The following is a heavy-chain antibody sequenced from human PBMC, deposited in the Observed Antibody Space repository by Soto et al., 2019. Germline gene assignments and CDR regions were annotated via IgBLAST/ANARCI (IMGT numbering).Heavy chain of an antibody. V-gene: IGHV1-2*02. J-gene: IGHJ6*02. D-gene: IGHD4-4*01. CDR1: GYRFVGFH. CDR2: LTSSRGVA. CDR3: ARGARSTVTRYGLDV. Sequence: ASVEVSCKTSGYRFVGFHIHWVLQAPGQGLEWVGSLTSSRGVANYAPNFRGRVVMTRDTSITTTYMSLTRLTSDDTAIYYCARGARSTVTRYGLDVWGQGTTVTVSS.